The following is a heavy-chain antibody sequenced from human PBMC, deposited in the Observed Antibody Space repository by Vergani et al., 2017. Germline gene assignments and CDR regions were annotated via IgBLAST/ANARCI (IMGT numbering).Heavy chain of an antibody. CDR2: IYYSGST. Sequence: QLQLQESGPGLVKPSETLSLTCTVSGSPISSSSYYWGWIRQPPGKGLEWIGSIYYSGSTYYNPSLKSRVTISVDTSKNQFSLKLSSVTAADTAVFYCARDYDSSGYHDYWGQGTLVTVSS. CDR1: GSPISSSSYY. J-gene: IGHJ4*02. CDR3: ARDYDSSGYHDY. V-gene: IGHV4-39*07. D-gene: IGHD3-22*01.